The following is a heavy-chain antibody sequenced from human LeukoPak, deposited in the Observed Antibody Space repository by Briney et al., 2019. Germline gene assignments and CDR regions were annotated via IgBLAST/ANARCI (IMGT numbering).Heavy chain of an antibody. D-gene: IGHD3-22*01. Sequence: NPGESLRLSCAASGFTFSSYGLNWVRQAPGKGPEWVSTISSGGHIYYEDSVKGRFTISRDNAKNSLYLQMNSLRAEDTAVYYCARDQDGGKYYYESSGYSHWGQGILVTVSS. V-gene: IGHV3-21*01. CDR3: ARDQDGGKYYYESSGYSH. CDR2: ISSGGHI. CDR1: GFTFSSYG. J-gene: IGHJ4*02.